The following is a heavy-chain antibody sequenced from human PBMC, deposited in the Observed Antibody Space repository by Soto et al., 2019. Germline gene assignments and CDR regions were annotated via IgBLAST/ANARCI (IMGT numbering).Heavy chain of an antibody. CDR3: GRSRWEQLRAVDI. J-gene: IGHJ3*02. Sequence: QITLKEAGPSLVKPTQTLTLTCTFSGFSLSASEVGVGWIRQPPVKDLEWLALIYGDDEKIYSPSLRRRLTIASGTSKTQVVLTVTQMDPLDTATYFCGRSRWEQLRAVDIWGQGTMVTVSS. D-gene: IGHD1-26*01. CDR1: GFSLSASEVG. CDR2: IYGDDEK. V-gene: IGHV2-5*02.